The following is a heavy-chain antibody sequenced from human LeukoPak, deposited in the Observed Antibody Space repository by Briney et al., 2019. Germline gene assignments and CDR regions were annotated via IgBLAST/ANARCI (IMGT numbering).Heavy chain of an antibody. CDR3: ARVTYYYDSSGYLGWYFDL. J-gene: IGHJ2*01. CDR2: INPNSGGT. CDR1: GYTFTGYY. D-gene: IGHD3-22*01. V-gene: IGHV1-2*02. Sequence: ASVKVSCKASGYTFTGYYMHWVRQAPGQGLEWMGWINPNSGGTNYAQKLQGRVTMTRDTSISTAYMELSRLTSDDTAVYYCARVTYYYDSSGYLGWYFDLWGRGTLVTVSS.